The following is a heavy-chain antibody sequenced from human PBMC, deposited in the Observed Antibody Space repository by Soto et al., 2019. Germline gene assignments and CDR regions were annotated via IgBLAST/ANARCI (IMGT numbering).Heavy chain of an antibody. CDR1: GVTFSDHY. J-gene: IGHJ4*02. V-gene: IGHV3-72*01. CDR3: SILEGA. Sequence: EVQLVESGGGLVQPGGSLTLSCAVSGVTFSDHYMEWVRQAPGKGLEWVARSRNKAKSYSTDFAASVKGRFTISRDESKNSLVLQMNSLKTEDTAVYYCSILEGAWGQGTLVTVSS. CDR2: SRNKAKSYST. D-gene: IGHD1-26*01.